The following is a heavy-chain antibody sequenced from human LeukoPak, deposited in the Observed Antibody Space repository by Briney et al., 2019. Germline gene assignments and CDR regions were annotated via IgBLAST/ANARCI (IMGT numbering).Heavy chain of an antibody. V-gene: IGHV4-39*01. Sequence: PSETLSLTCTVSGGSISSTSYFWGWIRQPPGKGLEWIGSIYYSGNTYYNPSLKSRVTISVDTSQNQFSLKLRSVTAADTAVYYCASQGTITIFNTWGQGTLVTVCS. CDR3: ASQGTITIFNT. CDR1: GGSISSTSYF. D-gene: IGHD3-9*01. J-gene: IGHJ5*02. CDR2: IYYSGNT.